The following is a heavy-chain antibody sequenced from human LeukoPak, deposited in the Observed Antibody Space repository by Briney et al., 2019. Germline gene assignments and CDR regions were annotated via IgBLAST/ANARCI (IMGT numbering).Heavy chain of an antibody. CDR1: GGSFSGYY. Sequence: ETLSLTCAVYGGSFSGYYWSWVRQAPGKGLEWVSYISSSSSTIYYADSVKGRFTISRDNAKNSLYLQMNSLRAEDTAVYYCARPLLYYYGSETYFWFDPWGQGTLVTVSS. J-gene: IGHJ5*02. V-gene: IGHV3-48*01. CDR3: ARPLLYYYGSETYFWFDP. D-gene: IGHD3-10*01. CDR2: ISSSSSTI.